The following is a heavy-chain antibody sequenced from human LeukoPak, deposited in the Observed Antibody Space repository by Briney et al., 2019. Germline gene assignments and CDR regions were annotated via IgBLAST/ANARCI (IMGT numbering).Heavy chain of an antibody. CDR2: IPYDGSNK. J-gene: IGHJ6*02. Sequence: GGSLRLSCAASGFTFSNYGFHWVRQAPGKGLEWVAVIPYDGSNKYYADPVKGRFAISRDNSKNTLYLQMNTLRAEDTAVYYCAKEVGYGMDVWGQGTTVTVSS. V-gene: IGHV3-30*18. CDR3: AKEVGYGMDV. D-gene: IGHD1-26*01. CDR1: GFTFSNYG.